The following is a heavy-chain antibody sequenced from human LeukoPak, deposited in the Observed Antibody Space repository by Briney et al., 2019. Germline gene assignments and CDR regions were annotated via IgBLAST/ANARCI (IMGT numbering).Heavy chain of an antibody. Sequence: GGSLRLSCAASGFTFSSYEMNWVRQAPGKGLEWVSYISSSGSTIYYADSVKGRLTISRDNAKNSLYLQMNSLRAEDTAVYYCARDAYSSGWYSTAPNWFDPWGQGTLVTVSS. CDR2: ISSSGSTI. CDR3: ARDAYSSGWYSTAPNWFDP. CDR1: GFTFSSYE. D-gene: IGHD6-19*01. V-gene: IGHV3-48*03. J-gene: IGHJ5*02.